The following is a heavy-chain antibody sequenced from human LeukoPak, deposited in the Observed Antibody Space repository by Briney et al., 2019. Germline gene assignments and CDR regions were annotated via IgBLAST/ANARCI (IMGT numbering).Heavy chain of an antibody. CDR1: GFTFSSYA. CDR2: ISYDGSNK. D-gene: IGHD2-8*01. V-gene: IGHV3-30*01. CDR3: ARDPWSRNYYYYMDV. Sequence: SGGSLRLSCAASGFTFSSYAMHWVRQAPGKGLEWVAVISYDGSNKYYADSVKGRFTISRDNSKNTLYLQMNSLRAEDTAVYYCARDPWSRNYYYYMDVWGKGTTVTVSS. J-gene: IGHJ6*03.